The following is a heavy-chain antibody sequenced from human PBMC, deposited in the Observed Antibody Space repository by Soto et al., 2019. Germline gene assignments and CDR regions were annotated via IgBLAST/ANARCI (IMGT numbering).Heavy chain of an antibody. V-gene: IGHV1-69*02. CDR2: IIPILGIA. Sequence: SVKVSCKASGGTFSSYTISWVRQAPGQGLEWMGRIIPILGIANYAQKFQGRVTITADKSTSTAYMELSSLRSEDTAVYYCANTLISSGWQYYYYGMDVWGQGTTVTVSS. CDR3: ANTLISSGWQYYYYGMDV. J-gene: IGHJ6*02. D-gene: IGHD6-19*01. CDR1: GGTFSSYT.